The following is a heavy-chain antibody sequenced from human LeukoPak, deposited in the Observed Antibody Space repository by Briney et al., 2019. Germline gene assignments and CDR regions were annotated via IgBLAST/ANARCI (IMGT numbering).Heavy chain of an antibody. V-gene: IGHV4-61*02. CDR2: IYTSGST. CDR1: GGSISSGSYY. CDR3: ARPIAVDGYSLQH. D-gene: IGHD6-19*01. Sequence: PSETLSLTCTVSGGSISSGSYYWSWIRQPAGKGLEGIGRIYTSGSTNYNPSLKSRVTVSVDTSKNQFSLKLISVTAAATAVYDCARPIAVDGYSLQHWGQGTLVRVPS. J-gene: IGHJ4*02.